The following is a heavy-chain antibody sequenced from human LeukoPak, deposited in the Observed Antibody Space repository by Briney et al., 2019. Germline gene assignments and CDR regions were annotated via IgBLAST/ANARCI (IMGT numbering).Heavy chain of an antibody. D-gene: IGHD4-17*01. J-gene: IGHJ4*02. CDR1: EFTFSNYA. V-gene: IGHV3-23*01. CDR2: ISSSGGST. Sequence: GGSLRLSCAASEFTFSNYAMRWVRQAPGKGLEWVSTISSSGGSTYYTDSVKGRFTISRDNSKNTLSLQMNSLRAEDTAIYYCARITAVTTDYWGQGTLVTVSS. CDR3: ARITAVTTDY.